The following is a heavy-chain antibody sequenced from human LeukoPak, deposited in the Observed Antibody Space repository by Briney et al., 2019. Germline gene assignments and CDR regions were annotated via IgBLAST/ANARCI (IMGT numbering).Heavy chain of an antibody. CDR1: GFTFSSYA. CDR3: AKDRYQNYYDSSGYYSGH. D-gene: IGHD3-22*01. CDR2: ISGSGGST. Sequence: GGSLRLSCAASGFTFSSYAMSWVRQAPGKGLEWVSAISGSGGSTYYADSVKGRFTISRDNSKNTLYLQMNILRAEDTAVYYCAKDRYQNYYDSSGYYSGHWGQGTLVTVSS. J-gene: IGHJ4*02. V-gene: IGHV3-23*01.